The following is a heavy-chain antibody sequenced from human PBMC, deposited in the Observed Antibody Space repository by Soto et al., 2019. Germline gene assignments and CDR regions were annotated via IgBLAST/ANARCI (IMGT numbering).Heavy chain of an antibody. CDR3: ASPQQLGAFDI. CDR1: GFTFSSYW. CDR2: IKQDGSEK. J-gene: IGHJ3*02. Sequence: GGSLRLSCAASGFTFSSYWMSWVRQAPGKGLEWVANIKQDGSEKYYVDSVKGRFTISRDNAKNSLYLQMNSLRAEDTAMYYCASPQQLGAFDIWGQGTMVTVSS. V-gene: IGHV3-7*01. D-gene: IGHD6-13*01.